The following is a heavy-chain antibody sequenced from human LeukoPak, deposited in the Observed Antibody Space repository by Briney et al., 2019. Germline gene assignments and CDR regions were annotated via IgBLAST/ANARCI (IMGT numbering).Heavy chain of an antibody. CDR1: GYTFTNYY. Sequence: ASVKVSCKASGYTFTNYYMHWVLQAPGQGLEWMGIINPSGGSASYAQTFQGRITMTRDTSTSTVYMELSSLRSEDTAVYYCARVGLSSWYPIDYWGQGALVTVSS. J-gene: IGHJ4*02. CDR2: INPSGGSA. V-gene: IGHV1-46*01. D-gene: IGHD6-13*01. CDR3: ARVGLSSWYPIDY.